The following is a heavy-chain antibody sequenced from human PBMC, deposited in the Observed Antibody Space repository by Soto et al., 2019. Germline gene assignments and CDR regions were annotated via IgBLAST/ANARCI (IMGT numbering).Heavy chain of an antibody. J-gene: IGHJ6*02. CDR2: IKFDGSST. Sequence: EVQLLESGGGLIQPGGCLRLSCETSGCTFSDYWMHWVRQGPGKGLVWVSRIKFDGSSTNYANSVKGRFTISRDNAKNTVYLQMNSLTAEDTAVYYCARGIRNYYGVDDWGLGTTVTVSS. D-gene: IGHD5-18*01. CDR1: GCTFSDYW. V-gene: IGHV3-74*01. CDR3: ARGIRNYYGVDD.